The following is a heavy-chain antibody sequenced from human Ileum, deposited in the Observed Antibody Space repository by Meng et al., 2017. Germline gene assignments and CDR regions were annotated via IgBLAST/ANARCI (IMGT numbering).Heavy chain of an antibody. CDR2: ISYDGSNK. CDR3: ARTRVLRYFDWALDY. Sequence: GGSLRLSCAASGFTFSSYAMHWVRQAPGKGLEWVAVISYDGSNKYYADSVKGRFTISRDNSKNTLYLQMNSLRAEDTAVYYCARTRVLRYFDWALDYWGQGTLVTVSS. J-gene: IGHJ4*02. D-gene: IGHD3-9*01. V-gene: IGHV3-30*04. CDR1: GFTFSSYA.